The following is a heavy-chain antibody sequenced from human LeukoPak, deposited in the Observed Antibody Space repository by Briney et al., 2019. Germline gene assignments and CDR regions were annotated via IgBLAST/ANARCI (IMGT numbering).Heavy chain of an antibody. Sequence: GGSLRLSCAASGFTFSSYAMSWVRQAPGKGLEWVSAISGSGGSTYYADSVKGRSTISRDNSKNTLYLQMNSLRAEDTAVYYCAKDGPGYSSGWYYFDYWGQGTLVTVSS. V-gene: IGHV3-23*01. CDR2: ISGSGGST. D-gene: IGHD6-19*01. CDR1: GFTFSSYA. CDR3: AKDGPGYSSGWYYFDY. J-gene: IGHJ4*02.